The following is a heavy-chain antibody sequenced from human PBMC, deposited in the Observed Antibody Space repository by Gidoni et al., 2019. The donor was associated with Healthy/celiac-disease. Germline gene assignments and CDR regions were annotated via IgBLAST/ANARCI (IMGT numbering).Heavy chain of an antibody. CDR2: ISSSSSYI. D-gene: IGHD6-6*01. CDR3: AREVFSARLYYYYGMDV. J-gene: IGHJ6*02. CDR1: GFTFSSYS. Sequence: EVQLVESGGGLVKPGGSLRLSCAASGFTFSSYSMNWVRQAPGKGLEWVSSISSSSSYIYYADSVKGRFTISRDNAKNSLYLQMNSLRAEDTAVYYCAREVFSARLYYYYGMDVWGQGTTVTVSS. V-gene: IGHV3-21*01.